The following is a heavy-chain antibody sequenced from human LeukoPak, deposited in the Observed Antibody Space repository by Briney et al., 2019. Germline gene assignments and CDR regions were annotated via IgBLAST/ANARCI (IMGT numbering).Heavy chain of an antibody. J-gene: IGHJ6*03. V-gene: IGHV3-21*01. CDR3: ARGDSSSWYYHYYYYMDV. D-gene: IGHD6-13*01. Sequence: PGGSLRLSCAPSGFTFISYRLNWVRPAPGKGVEWVSSTISSSSYIYYADSVKGRFTISRDNAKNSLYLQMNSLRAEDTAVYYCARGDSSSWYYHYYYYMDVWGKGTTVTVSS. CDR1: GFTFISYR. CDR2: TISSSSYI.